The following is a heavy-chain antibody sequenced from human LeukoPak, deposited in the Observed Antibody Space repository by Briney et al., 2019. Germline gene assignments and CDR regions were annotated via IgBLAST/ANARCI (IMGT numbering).Heavy chain of an antibody. V-gene: IGHV3-53*05. CDR2: IYSGGST. Sequence: PGGSLRLSCAASGFTVSSNYMSWVRQAPGKGLEWVSVIYSGGSTYYADSVKGRFAISRDNAKNSLYLQMNSLRPEDTALYYCAKDLHYYDGSGLVHYWGQGTLVTVSS. CDR3: AKDLHYYDGSGLVHY. J-gene: IGHJ4*02. CDR1: GFTVSSNY. D-gene: IGHD3-22*01.